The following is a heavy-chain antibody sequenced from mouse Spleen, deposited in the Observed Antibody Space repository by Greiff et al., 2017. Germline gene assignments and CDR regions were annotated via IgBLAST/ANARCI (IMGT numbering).Heavy chain of an antibody. CDR1: GYTFTSYW. J-gene: IGHJ2*01. D-gene: IGHD4-1*01. Sequence: QVHVKQPGAELVKPGASVKLSCKASGYTFTSYWMHWVKQRPGQGLEWIGMIHPNSGSTNYNEKFKSKATLTVDKSSSTAYMQLSSLTSEDSAVYYCARERRLGPYFDYWGQGTTLTVSS. V-gene: IGHV1-64*01. CDR2: IHPNSGST. CDR3: ARERRLGPYFDY.